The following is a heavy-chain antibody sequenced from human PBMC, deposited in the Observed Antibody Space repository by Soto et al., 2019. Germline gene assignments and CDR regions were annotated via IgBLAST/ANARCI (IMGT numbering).Heavy chain of an antibody. J-gene: IGHJ4*02. D-gene: IGHD1-26*01. CDR3: ARGVPVGAIGRFYFDS. V-gene: IGHV3-53*01. CDR2: MYSGGTAT. CDR1: GFTVSNNY. Sequence: EVQLVESGGGLIQPGGSLRLSCAASGFTVSNNYMTWVRQAPGKGLEWVSVMYSGGTATSYADSVKGRFTVSRDNSKNTLSLQLDSLKADDTAVYYCARGVPVGAIGRFYFDSWGQGTLVTVSS.